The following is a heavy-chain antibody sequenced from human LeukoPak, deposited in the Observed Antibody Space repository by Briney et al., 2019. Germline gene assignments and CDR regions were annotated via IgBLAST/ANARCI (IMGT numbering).Heavy chain of an antibody. Sequence: SETLSLTCTVSGGSISSYYWSWIRQPPGKGLEWIGYIYYSGSTNYNPSLKSRVTISVDTSKNQFPLKLSSVTAADTAVYYCARTYYDFWSGYSSGAFDIWGQGTMVTVSS. CDR2: IYYSGST. D-gene: IGHD3-3*01. CDR1: GGSISSYY. J-gene: IGHJ3*02. V-gene: IGHV4-59*08. CDR3: ARTYYDFWSGYSSGAFDI.